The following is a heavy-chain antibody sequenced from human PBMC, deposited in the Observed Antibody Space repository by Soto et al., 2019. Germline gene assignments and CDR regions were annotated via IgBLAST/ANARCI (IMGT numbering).Heavy chain of an antibody. Sequence: SETLSLTCTVSGGSIXXYYXSWIRQSPGKGLEWIGYIYYSGSTNYNPSLKSRVTISVDTSKNQFSLKLSSVTAADTAVYYCAGGGGYSGSGLIFDYWGQGTLVTVSS. J-gene: IGHJ4*02. V-gene: IGHV4-59*01. CDR3: AGGGGYSGSGLIFDY. CDR2: IYYSGST. D-gene: IGHD6-13*01. CDR1: GGSIXXYY.